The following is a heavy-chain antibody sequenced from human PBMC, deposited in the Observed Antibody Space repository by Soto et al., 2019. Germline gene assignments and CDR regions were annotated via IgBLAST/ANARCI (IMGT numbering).Heavy chain of an antibody. CDR2: INHSGSS. CDR1: GGSFSGYI. Sequence: QVRLQQWGAGLLKPSETLSLTCAVSGGSFSGYIWTWIRQTPGKGLQWIGQINHSGSSIYNPSLTNRVTISTMSNNKFSLGPRSVTAADTAVYYCTRGLFSGSSYSWSWYYFDSLGQGTMVAVSS. D-gene: IGHD1-26*01. V-gene: IGHV4-34*01. J-gene: IGHJ4*02. CDR3: TRGLFSGSSYSWSWYYFDS.